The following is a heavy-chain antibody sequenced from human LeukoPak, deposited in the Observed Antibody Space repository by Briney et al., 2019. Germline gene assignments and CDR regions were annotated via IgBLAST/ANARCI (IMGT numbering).Heavy chain of an antibody. Sequence: ASVKVSCKASGYTFTSYGISWVRQAPGQGLEWMGWISACNGNTNYAQKLQGRVTMTTDTSTSTAYMELRSLRSDDTAVYYCARDYYGSGYYYYYGMDVWGQGTTVTVSS. CDR1: GYTFTSYG. CDR3: ARDYYGSGYYYYYGMDV. V-gene: IGHV1-18*01. CDR2: ISACNGNT. D-gene: IGHD3-10*01. J-gene: IGHJ6*02.